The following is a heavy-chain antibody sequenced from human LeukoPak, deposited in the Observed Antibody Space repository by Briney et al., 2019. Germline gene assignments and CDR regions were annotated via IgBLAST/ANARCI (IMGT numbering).Heavy chain of an antibody. CDR3: AKARWVSSADAVL. CDR2: LRGDGET. CDR1: GFIFRDYS. D-gene: IGHD5-24*01. Sequence: PGGSLRLSCVASGFIFRDYSMSWVRQAPAGGLEWVSSLRGDGETFYTDSVKGRFTLSRDHSRNPVSLKLSNLRVEDTAVYYCAKARWVSSADAVLWGQGTLVTVS. V-gene: IGHV3-23*01. J-gene: IGHJ4*02.